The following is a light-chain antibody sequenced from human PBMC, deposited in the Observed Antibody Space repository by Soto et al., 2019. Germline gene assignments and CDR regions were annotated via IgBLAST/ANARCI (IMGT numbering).Light chain of an antibody. Sequence: QSLLTQPPSASATPGQRVTISCSGSNSNIGTNTVNWYQQLPGTAPRLLIYTNNQRPSGFPQRFSGSKTGTSASLAIGGLQSEDGAEYYCAAWDDSLGAYVFGTGTKVTVL. CDR2: TNN. CDR3: AAWDDSLGAYV. J-gene: IGLJ1*01. V-gene: IGLV1-44*01. CDR1: NSNIGTNT.